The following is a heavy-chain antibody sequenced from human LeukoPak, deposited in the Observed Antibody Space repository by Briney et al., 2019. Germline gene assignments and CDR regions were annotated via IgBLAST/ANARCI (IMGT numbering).Heavy chain of an antibody. Sequence: ASVKVSCKASGYTFTSYYMHWVRQAPGQGLEWMGIINPSGGSTSYAQKFQGRVTMTRDTSTSTVYMELSSLRSEDTAVYYCAGLDYGDIREVPFDYWGQGTLVTVSS. V-gene: IGHV1-46*01. CDR3: AGLDYGDIREVPFDY. D-gene: IGHD4-17*01. J-gene: IGHJ4*02. CDR1: GYTFTSYY. CDR2: INPSGGST.